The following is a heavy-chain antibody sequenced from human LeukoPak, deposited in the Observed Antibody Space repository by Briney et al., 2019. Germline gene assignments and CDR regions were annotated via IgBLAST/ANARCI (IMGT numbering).Heavy chain of an antibody. CDR3: ARAYYDSSGCYFDY. D-gene: IGHD3-22*01. CDR2: IYYSGST. CDR1: GGSISSGGYY. Sequence: SQTLSLTCTVSGGSISSGGYYWRWIRQHPGQGLEWIGYIYYSGSTYYNPSLKSRVTISVDTSKNQFSLKLSSVTAADTAVYYCARAYYDSSGCYFDYWGQGTLVTVSS. J-gene: IGHJ4*02. V-gene: IGHV4-31*03.